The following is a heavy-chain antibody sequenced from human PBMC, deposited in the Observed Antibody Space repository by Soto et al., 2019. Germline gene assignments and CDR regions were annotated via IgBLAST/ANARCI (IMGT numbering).Heavy chain of an antibody. J-gene: IGHJ6*02. V-gene: IGHV1-69*13. CDR2: IIPIFGTA. D-gene: IGHD3-22*01. Sequence: SVNVSCKASGGTFSSYAISWVRQAPGQGLEWMGGIIPIFGTANYAQKFQGRVTITADESTSTAYMELSSLRSEDTAVYYRASGSSGYYKTRYYYGMDVWGQGTTVTVSS. CDR1: GGTFSSYA. CDR3: ASGSSGYYKTRYYYGMDV.